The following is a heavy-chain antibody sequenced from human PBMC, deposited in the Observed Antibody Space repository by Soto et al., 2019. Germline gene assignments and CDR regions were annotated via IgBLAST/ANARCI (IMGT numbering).Heavy chain of an antibody. V-gene: IGHV3-64*01. CDR3: ARDTKSGSYSLDY. CDR1: GFTFSSYA. J-gene: IGHJ4*02. Sequence: EVQLVESGGGLVQPGGSLRLSCAASGFTFSSYAMHWVGQAPGKGLEYVSAISSNGGSTYYANSVKGRFTISRDNSKNTLYLQMGSLRAEDMAVYYCARDTKSGSYSLDYWGQGTLVTVSS. CDR2: ISSNGGST. D-gene: IGHD1-26*01.